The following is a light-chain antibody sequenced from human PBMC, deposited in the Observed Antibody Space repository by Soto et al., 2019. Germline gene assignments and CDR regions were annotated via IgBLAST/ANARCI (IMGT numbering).Light chain of an antibody. Sequence: DIQMTQSPSSLSASIGDRVTITCRASQSIDNYLNWYQQRPGKAPKLLIYSASGLHTGVPSRFGGSGSGTDFTLIINTLQPEDLATYYCQQSYSFPITFGGGTRVDLK. CDR3: QQSYSFPIT. CDR1: QSIDNY. J-gene: IGKJ4*01. CDR2: SAS. V-gene: IGKV1-39*01.